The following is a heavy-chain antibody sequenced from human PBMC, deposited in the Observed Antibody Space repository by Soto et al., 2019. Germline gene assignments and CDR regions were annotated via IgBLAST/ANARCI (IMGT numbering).Heavy chain of an antibody. V-gene: IGHV3-74*01. CDR3: ARDGGTYFDY. J-gene: IGHJ4*02. CDR2: LDNDGTNT. CDR1: GFTFSTYW. Sequence: PGGSLRLSCAASGFTFSTYWMHWVRQAPGKGLVRVSRLDNDGTNTRYADSVKGRFTVSRDNGKNTVYLQMDSLRAEDTAVYYCARDGGTYFDYWGQGTLVTVSS. D-gene: IGHD3-16*01.